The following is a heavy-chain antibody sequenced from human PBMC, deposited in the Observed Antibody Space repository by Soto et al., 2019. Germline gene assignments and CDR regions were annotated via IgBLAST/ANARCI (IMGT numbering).Heavy chain of an antibody. CDR3: ARGSFRTSSSGWHGDYPFDY. CDR2: ISSNGGST. Sequence: PGGSLRLSCAASGFTFSSYAMHWVRQAPGKGLEYVSAISSNGGSTYYANSVKGRFTISRDNSKNTLYLQMGSLRAEDMAVYYCARGSFRTSSSGWHGDYPFDYWGQGTLVTVSS. CDR1: GFTFSSYA. D-gene: IGHD6-19*01. J-gene: IGHJ4*02. V-gene: IGHV3-64*01.